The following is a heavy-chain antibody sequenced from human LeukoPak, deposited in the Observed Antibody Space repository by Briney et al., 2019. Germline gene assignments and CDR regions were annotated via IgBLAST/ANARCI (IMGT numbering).Heavy chain of an antibody. D-gene: IGHD5-12*01. CDR3: ARERGLLRGDAFDI. Sequence: SETLSLTCTVSGGSISSSSYYWGWIRQPPGKGLEWIGRIYSSGNTNYNPSLESRVTMSIDTSKNQFSLKLTSVTAADTAVYYCARERGLLRGDAFDIWGRGQWSPSLQ. CDR1: GGSISSSSYY. CDR2: IYSSGNT. J-gene: IGHJ3*02. V-gene: IGHV4-39*07.